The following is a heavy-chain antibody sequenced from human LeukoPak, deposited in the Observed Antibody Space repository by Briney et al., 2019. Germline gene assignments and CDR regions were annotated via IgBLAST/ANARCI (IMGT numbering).Heavy chain of an antibody. J-gene: IGHJ4*02. CDR1: GGTFSSYT. V-gene: IGHV1-69*05. CDR2: IIPIFGTA. CDR3: ARDFSRYCSGGSCYSDMGY. Sequence: GASVKVSCKASGGTFSSYTISWVRQAPGQGLEWMGRIIPIFGTANYAQKFQGRVTITKDESTSTAYMELSSLRSEDTAVYYCARDFSRYCSGGSCYSDMGYWGQGTLVTVPS. D-gene: IGHD2-15*01.